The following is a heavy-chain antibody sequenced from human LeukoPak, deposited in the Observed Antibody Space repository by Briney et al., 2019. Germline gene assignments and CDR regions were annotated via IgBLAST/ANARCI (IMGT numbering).Heavy chain of an antibody. D-gene: IGHD1-7*01. J-gene: IGHJ3*02. CDR3: ATDVPDLNYVSHAFDI. Sequence: ASVKVSCKVSGYTLTELSMHWVRQAPGKGLEWMGGFDPEDGETIYAQKFQGRVTMTEDTSTDTAYMELSSLRSEDTAVYYCATDVPDLNYVSHAFDIWGQGTMVTVSS. CDR1: GYTLTELS. CDR2: FDPEDGET. V-gene: IGHV1-24*01.